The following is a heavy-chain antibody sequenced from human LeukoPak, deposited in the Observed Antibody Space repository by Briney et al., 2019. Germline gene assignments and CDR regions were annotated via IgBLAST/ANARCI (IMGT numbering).Heavy chain of an antibody. V-gene: IGHV3-20*04. J-gene: IGHJ4*02. Sequence: GGSLRLSCAASGFTFDDYGMSWVRQAPGKGLEWVSGINWNGGSTGYADSVKGRFTISRDNAKNSLYLQMNSLRAEDTALYYCARTEYCSGGSCYYFDYWGQGTLVTVSS. D-gene: IGHD2-15*01. CDR3: ARTEYCSGGSCYYFDY. CDR2: INWNGGST. CDR1: GFTFDDYG.